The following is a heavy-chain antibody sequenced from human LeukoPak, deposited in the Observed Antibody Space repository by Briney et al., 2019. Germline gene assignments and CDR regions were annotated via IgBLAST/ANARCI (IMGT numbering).Heavy chain of an antibody. D-gene: IGHD3-22*01. V-gene: IGHV3-11*04. CDR3: ARSLIVASEDY. CDR1: GFRFDIFY. CDR2: ISASGAVP. Sequence: GGSLRLSCAASGFRFDIFYMGWIRQVPGKGLDYIAFISASGAVPYYAESVKGRFTISRDNAKNSVSLQMNSLSADDTAVYYCARSLIVASEDYWGQGTLVTVSS. J-gene: IGHJ4*02.